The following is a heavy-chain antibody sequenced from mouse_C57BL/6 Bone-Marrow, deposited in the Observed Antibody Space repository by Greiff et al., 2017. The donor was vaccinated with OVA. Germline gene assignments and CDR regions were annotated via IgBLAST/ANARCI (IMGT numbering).Heavy chain of an antibody. CDR3: ARGLGENFGY. CDR1: RYTFTDYY. V-gene: IGHV1-19*01. J-gene: IGHJ3*02. CDR2: INPYNGGT. Sequence: VQLQQSGPVLVKPGASVKMSCKASRYTFTDYYMNWVKQSHGKSLEWIGVINPYNGGTSYNQKFKGKATLTVDKSSSTAYMELNSLTSEDSAVYYCARGLGENFGYWGQGTLVTVSA.